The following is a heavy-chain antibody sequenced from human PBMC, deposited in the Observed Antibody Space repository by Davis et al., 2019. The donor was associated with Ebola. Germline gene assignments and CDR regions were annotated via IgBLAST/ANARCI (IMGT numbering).Heavy chain of an antibody. Sequence: PSETLSLTFVVYGGSFSGYYWTWIRQPPGKGPEWIGEVNQSRDTKYNPSLKSRVTFSVDTSQNQFSLKLSSVTAADTAVYYCARGMGIGDRFDPWAQGTLVIVSS. CDR3: ARGMGIGDRFDP. D-gene: IGHD6-13*01. CDR2: VNQSRDT. CDR1: GGSFSGYY. J-gene: IGHJ5*02. V-gene: IGHV4-34*01.